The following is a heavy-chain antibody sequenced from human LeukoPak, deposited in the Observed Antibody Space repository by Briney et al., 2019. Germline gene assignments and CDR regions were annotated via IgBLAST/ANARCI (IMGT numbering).Heavy chain of an antibody. D-gene: IGHD4-17*01. CDR1: GGSITTHY. CDR2: VLYSGIT. Sequence: SETLSLTCSISGGSITTHYWTWIRQPPGKGREWIGYVLYSGITNYNPSLRGRITISVDTSQNQFSLSLRSVTAADTAVYYCARDLTTVTKGFDLWGQGTMVTVSS. CDR3: ARDLTTVTKGFDL. J-gene: IGHJ3*01. V-gene: IGHV4-59*11.